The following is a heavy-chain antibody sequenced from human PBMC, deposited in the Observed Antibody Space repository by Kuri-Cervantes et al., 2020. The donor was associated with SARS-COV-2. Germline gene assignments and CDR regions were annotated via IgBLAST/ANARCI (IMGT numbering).Heavy chain of an antibody. J-gene: IGHJ4*02. CDR3: AKDPPPAGY. CDR1: GFTFSSYG. CDR2: IHYDGTNT. Sequence: GESLKISCAASGFTFSSYGMHWVRQAPGKGLEWVALIHYDGTNTYYAVSVRGRFTISRDNLNNILYLHMNSLRTEDTAVYFCAKDPPPAGYWGQGTLVTVSS. V-gene: IGHV3-30*02.